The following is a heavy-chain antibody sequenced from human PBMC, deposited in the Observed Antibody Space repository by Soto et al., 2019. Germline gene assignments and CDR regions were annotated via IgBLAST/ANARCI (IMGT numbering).Heavy chain of an antibody. J-gene: IGHJ4*02. D-gene: IGHD6-13*01. CDR2: ISGSGSPI. CDR1: GFTFSDYY. V-gene: IGHV3-11*01. CDR3: ARGSSYWLIDY. Sequence: GGSLRLSCAASGFTFSDYYMYWIRQAPGKGLEWVSCISGSGSPIYYADSVKGQFTISRDNAKNSLFLQMNSLRAEDTAVYYCARGSSYWLIDYWGQGTLVTVSS.